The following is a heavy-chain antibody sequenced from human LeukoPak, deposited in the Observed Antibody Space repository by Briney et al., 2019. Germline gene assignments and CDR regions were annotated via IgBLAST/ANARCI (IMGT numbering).Heavy chain of an antibody. J-gene: IGHJ5*02. Sequence: SETLSLTCTVSGGSISSYYWSWIRQPPGKGLEWIGYIYYSGSTNYNPSLKSRVTISVDTSKNQFSLKLSSVTAADTAVYYCARANHGSGSYYNVDWFDPWGQGTLVTVSS. CDR1: GGSISSYY. V-gene: IGHV4-59*01. CDR3: ARANHGSGSYYNVDWFDP. D-gene: IGHD3-10*01. CDR2: IYYSGST.